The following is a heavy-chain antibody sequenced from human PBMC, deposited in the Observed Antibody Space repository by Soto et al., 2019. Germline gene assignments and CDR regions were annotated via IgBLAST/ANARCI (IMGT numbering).Heavy chain of an antibody. J-gene: IGHJ4*02. CDR2: IIPIIGII. Sequence: QVQLVQSGAEVKKPGSSVKVYCKASGGTFITYTITWVRQAPGQGLEWMGRIIPIIGIINYAQKFQGRVTISADKFTGTAYMELTGLRSDDTAVYYCAGDPDSHYNDSHASSYPWGQGTLVTVSS. D-gene: IGHD4-4*01. CDR3: AGDPDSHYNDSHASSYP. V-gene: IGHV1-69*08. CDR1: GGTFITYT.